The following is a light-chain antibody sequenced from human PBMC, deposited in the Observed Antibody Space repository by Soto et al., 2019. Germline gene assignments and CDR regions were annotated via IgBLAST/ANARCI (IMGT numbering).Light chain of an antibody. CDR3: CSYAGSVV. Sequence: QSALTQPASVSGSPGQSITISCTGTSSDDGSYNLVSWYQQHPGKAPKLMIYEGSKRPSGVSNRFSASKSGNTASLTIAGLQAEDEAAYYCCSYAGSVVFGRGTKVTVL. V-gene: IGLV2-23*01. J-gene: IGLJ2*01. CDR2: EGS. CDR1: SSDDGSYNL.